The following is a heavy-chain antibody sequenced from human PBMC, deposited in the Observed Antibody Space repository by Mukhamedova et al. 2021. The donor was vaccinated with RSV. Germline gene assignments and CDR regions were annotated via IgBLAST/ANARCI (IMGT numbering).Heavy chain of an antibody. V-gene: IGHV3-53*05. CDR2: IYSGGST. D-gene: IGHD6-19*01. J-gene: IGHJ4*02. Sequence: VSVIYSGGSTYYADSVKGRFTISRDNPKNTLYLQMNSLRAEDTAVYYCARENSSGWANDYWGQGTLVTVSS. CDR3: ARENSSGWANDY.